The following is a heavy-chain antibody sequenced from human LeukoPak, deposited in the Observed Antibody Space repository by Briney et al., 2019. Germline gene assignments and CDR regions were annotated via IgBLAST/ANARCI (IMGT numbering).Heavy chain of an antibody. CDR3: ARRGSITMLVASFDF. D-gene: IGHD3-10*02. Sequence: SETLSLTCTVSGGSISSSSYYWGWIRQPPGKGLEWIGSISYRGSTYYNPSLKSRVTMSVDTSKNQFSLKMSSVTAADTAIYYCARRGSITMLVASFDFWGQGTLVTVSS. CDR1: GGSISSSSYY. CDR2: ISYRGST. V-gene: IGHV4-39*01. J-gene: IGHJ4*02.